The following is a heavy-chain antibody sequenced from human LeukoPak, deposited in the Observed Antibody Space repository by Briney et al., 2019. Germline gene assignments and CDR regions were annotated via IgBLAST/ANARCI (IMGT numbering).Heavy chain of an antibody. CDR3: ARGALLWFGESTNYFDY. CDR1: GGSFSGYY. J-gene: IGHJ4*02. Sequence: LSLTCAVYGGSFSGYYWSWIRQPPGKGLEWIGEINHSGSTNYNPSLKSRVTISVDTSKNQFSLKLSSVTAADTAVYYCARGALLWFGESTNYFDYWGQGTLVTVSS. CDR2: INHSGST. V-gene: IGHV4-34*01. D-gene: IGHD3-10*01.